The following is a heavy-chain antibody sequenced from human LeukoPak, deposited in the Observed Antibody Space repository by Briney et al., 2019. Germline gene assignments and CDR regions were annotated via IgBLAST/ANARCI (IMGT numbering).Heavy chain of an antibody. CDR2: INPSDGST. CDR3: SRDGWSGRIDSYYYFMDV. Sequence: GASVKVSCKASGYTFTSYYMHWIRQAPGQGLEWMGIINPSDGSTTYAQKFQGRVTMTRDMSTSTVYMELSSLRSEDTAVYYCSRDGWSGRIDSYYYFMDVWGKGTTVTVSS. CDR1: GYTFTSYY. J-gene: IGHJ6*03. V-gene: IGHV1-46*01. D-gene: IGHD3-3*01.